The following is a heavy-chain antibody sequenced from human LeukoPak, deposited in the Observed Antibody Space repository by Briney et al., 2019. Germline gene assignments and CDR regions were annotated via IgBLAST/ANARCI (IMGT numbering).Heavy chain of an antibody. D-gene: IGHD5-18*01. CDR1: GGSISSSSYY. J-gene: IGHJ4*02. CDR3: ARLATHEYSFAIDY. V-gene: IGHV4-39*01. Sequence: PSETLSLTCTVSGGSISSSSYYWGWIRQPPGKGLEWIGSIYFSGITYYNPSLKSRVTISVDTSKNQFSLRLSSVTAADTAVYYCARLATHEYSFAIDYWGQGTLVTVPS. CDR2: IYFSGIT.